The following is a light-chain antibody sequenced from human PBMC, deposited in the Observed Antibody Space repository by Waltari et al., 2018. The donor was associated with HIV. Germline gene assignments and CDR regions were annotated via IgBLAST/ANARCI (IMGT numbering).Light chain of an antibody. V-gene: IGLV2-14*01. J-gene: IGLJ3*02. Sequence: QSALTQPASVSGSPGQSITISCPATNNDIDAYHYVSWYQQHPGKAPKLMIYAFSDRPSGVSDRFSGSKSGNTASLTISGLQAEDEADYYCCSFTRFRTRVFGGGTKVTVL. CDR2: AFS. CDR3: CSFTRFRTRV. CDR1: NNDIDAYHY.